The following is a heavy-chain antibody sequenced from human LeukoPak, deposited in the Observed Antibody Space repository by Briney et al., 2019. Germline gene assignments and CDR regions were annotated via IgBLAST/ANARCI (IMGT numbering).Heavy chain of an antibody. CDR1: GFTFSDYS. CDR3: ARLRRNSDRSDFFYYYDH. J-gene: IGHJ4*02. V-gene: IGHV3-21*01. CDR2: VNTVSSYI. Sequence: GGSLRLSCAASGFTFSDYSMNWVRQAPGKGLEWVASVNTVSSYIYYADSMRGRFTISRDNAKNSLFLQMNSLRAEDTAVYYCARLRRNSDRSDFFYYYDHWGQGTLVTVSS. D-gene: IGHD3-22*01.